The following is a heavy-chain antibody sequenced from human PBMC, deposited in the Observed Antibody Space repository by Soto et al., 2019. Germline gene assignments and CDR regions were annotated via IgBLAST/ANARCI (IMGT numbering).Heavy chain of an antibody. Sequence: PSETLSLTCTFSGGSISSSSYYLAWIRQPPGKGLEWIGNIYYSGSTYYNPSLKSRVTISVDTSKNQFSLKLSSVTAADTAVYYCARHQWIAARPGWFDPWGQGTLVTVSS. CDR1: GGSISSSSYY. V-gene: IGHV4-39*01. CDR3: ARHQWIAARPGWFDP. D-gene: IGHD6-6*01. CDR2: IYYSGST. J-gene: IGHJ5*02.